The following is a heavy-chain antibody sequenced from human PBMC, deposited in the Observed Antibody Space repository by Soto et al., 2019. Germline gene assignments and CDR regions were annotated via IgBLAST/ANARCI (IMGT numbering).Heavy chain of an antibody. CDR1: GFTFDDYA. CDR3: AKGPGGSLHMWYYFDN. J-gene: IGHJ4*02. D-gene: IGHD2-15*01. Sequence: EVQLVASGGGLVQPGRSLRLSCAASGFTFDDYAMHWVRLVPGKGLEWVSGISWNSGSIVYADSVKGRFTISIDNAKNSLYLQMKSLRAKDTALYYCAKGPGGSLHMWYYFDNWGQGTLVTVSP. V-gene: IGHV3-9*01. CDR2: ISWNSGSI.